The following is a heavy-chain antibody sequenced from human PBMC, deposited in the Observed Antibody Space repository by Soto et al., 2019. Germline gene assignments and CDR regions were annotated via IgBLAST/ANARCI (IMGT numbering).Heavy chain of an antibody. CDR3: ARLAGDLGDSVGSA. CDR1: GHIFTNYW. CDR2: IDPIDSFT. D-gene: IGHD4-17*01. V-gene: IGHV5-10-1*03. J-gene: IGHJ5*02. Sequence: EEQLVQSGPEVKKPGESLTISCKGSGHIFTNYWITWVRQLPGKGLEWIGRIDPIDSFTNYSPSFQGRVSISVDKSINTASLQWSSLRASDTAMYYCARLAGDLGDSVGSAWGQGTLVTVSS.